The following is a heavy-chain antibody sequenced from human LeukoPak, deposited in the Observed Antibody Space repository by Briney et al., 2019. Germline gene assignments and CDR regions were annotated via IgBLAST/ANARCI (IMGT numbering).Heavy chain of an antibody. J-gene: IGHJ6*03. Sequence: SETLSLTCAVYGGSFSGYYWSWIRQPPGKGLEWIGEINHSGSTNYNPSLKSRVTISVDTSKNQFSLKLSSVTAADTAVYYCARGRSFYYDILTGYFPGDYYYYMDVWGKGTTVTVSS. V-gene: IGHV4-34*01. CDR3: ARGRSFYYDILTGYFPGDYYYYMDV. D-gene: IGHD3-9*01. CDR1: GGSFSGYY. CDR2: INHSGST.